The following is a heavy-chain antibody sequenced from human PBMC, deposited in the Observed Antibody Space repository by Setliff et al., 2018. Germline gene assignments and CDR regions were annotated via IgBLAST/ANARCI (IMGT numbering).Heavy chain of an antibody. CDR1: GDSISDDYW. CDR2: INQSGTT. Sequence: PSETLSLTCAVSGDSISDDYWWSWVRQSPGRELEWIGEINQSGTTNYNPPLKSRAIISVDNSKNQFSLRLSSVTAADTAVYYCARAGASIVGEVYYYMDVWGKGTTVTVSS. J-gene: IGHJ6*03. D-gene: IGHD1-26*01. CDR3: ARAGASIVGEVYYYMDV. V-gene: IGHV4-4*02.